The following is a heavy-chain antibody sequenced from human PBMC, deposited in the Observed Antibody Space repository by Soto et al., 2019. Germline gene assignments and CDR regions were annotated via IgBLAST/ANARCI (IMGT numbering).Heavy chain of an antibody. D-gene: IGHD3-10*01. CDR1: GFTLGDYA. Sequence: QAGGSLRLSCTASGFTLGDYAMSWFRQAPGKGLEWVGFIRSKPYDGTTEYAASAKGRFTISRDDSKSIAYLQMNSLKTEDTAVYYCAKDLFSMVRGASYYSYGMDVWGQGTTVTVSS. CDR3: AKDLFSMVRGASYYSYGMDV. J-gene: IGHJ6*02. V-gene: IGHV3-49*03. CDR2: IRSKPYDGTT.